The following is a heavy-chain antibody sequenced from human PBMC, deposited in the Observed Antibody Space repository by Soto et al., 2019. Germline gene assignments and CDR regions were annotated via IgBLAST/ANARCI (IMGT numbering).Heavy chain of an antibody. CDR3: ARRPRATAYYYYYYMDV. CDR1: GFTFSSYS. D-gene: IGHD5-12*01. Sequence: GGSLRLSCAASGFTFSSYSMNWVRQAPGKGLEWVSYISSSSSTIYYADSVKGRFTISRDNAKNSLYLQMNSLRAEDTAVYYCARRPRATAYYYYYYMDVWGKGTTVTVSS. V-gene: IGHV3-48*01. J-gene: IGHJ6*03. CDR2: ISSSSSTI.